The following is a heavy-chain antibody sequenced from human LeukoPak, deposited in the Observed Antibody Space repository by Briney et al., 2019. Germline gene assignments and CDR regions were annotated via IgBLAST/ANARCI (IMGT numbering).Heavy chain of an antibody. J-gene: IGHJ3*02. D-gene: IGHD2-15*01. CDR2: IYYSGST. CDR3: ASRGVVVAAKITRPYDAFDI. V-gene: IGHV4-39*07. Sequence: SQTLSLTCIVSGGSISSGSYYWGWIRQPPGKGLEWIGSIYYSGSTYYNPSLKSRVTISVDTSKNQFSLKLSSVTAADTAVYYCASRGVVVAAKITRPYDAFDIWGQGTMVTVSS. CDR1: GGSISSGSYY.